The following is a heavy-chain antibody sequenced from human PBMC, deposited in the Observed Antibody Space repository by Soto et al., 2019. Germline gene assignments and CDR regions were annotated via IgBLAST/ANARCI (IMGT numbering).Heavy chain of an antibody. Sequence: SETLSLTCTVSGGSISSYYWSWIRQPPGKGLEWIGYIYYSGSTNYNPSLKSRVTISVDTPKNQFSLKLSSVTAADTAVYYCERRPYGDYWFDYWGQGTLVTVSS. CDR1: GGSISSYY. CDR3: ERRPYGDYWFDY. J-gene: IGHJ4*02. V-gene: IGHV4-59*08. D-gene: IGHD4-17*01. CDR2: IYYSGST.